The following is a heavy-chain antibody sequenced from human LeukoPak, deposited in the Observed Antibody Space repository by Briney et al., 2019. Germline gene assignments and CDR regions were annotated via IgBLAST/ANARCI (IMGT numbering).Heavy chain of an antibody. Sequence: SSETLSLTCAVYGGPFSGYYWGWIRQPPGKGLEWIGSIYHSGSTYCNPSLKSRVTISVDTSKNRFSLRLSSVTAADTAVYYCARSRGRLAQLDYWGQGTLVTVSS. J-gene: IGHJ4*02. CDR1: GGPFSGYY. D-gene: IGHD6-25*01. V-gene: IGHV4-38-2*01. CDR2: IYHSGST. CDR3: ARSRGRLAQLDY.